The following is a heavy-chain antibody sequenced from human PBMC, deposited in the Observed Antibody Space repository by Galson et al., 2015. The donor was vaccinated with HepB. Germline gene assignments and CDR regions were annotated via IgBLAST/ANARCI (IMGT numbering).Heavy chain of an antibody. CDR3: ARELIVVVPAAMGEFDP. V-gene: IGHV1-3*01. CDR2: INAGNGNT. D-gene: IGHD2-2*01. Sequence: SVKVSCKASGYTFTSYAMHWVRQAPGQRLEWMGWINAGNGNTKYSQKFQGRVTITRDTSASTAYMELSSLRSEDTAMYYCARELIVVVPAAMGEFDPWGQGTLVTVSS. J-gene: IGHJ5*02. CDR1: GYTFTSYA.